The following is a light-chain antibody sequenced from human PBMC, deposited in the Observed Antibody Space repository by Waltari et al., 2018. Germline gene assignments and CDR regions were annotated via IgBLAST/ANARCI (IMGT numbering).Light chain of an antibody. J-gene: IGLJ2*01. CDR2: DVV. Sequence: QSALTQPASVSGSPGQTITISCTGTSSDIGGHNYVSWYQQHPGKAPKLMIYDVVKRTAGVSKCFSGSKSGNTASLTISGLQAEDDAIHYCSSYASSKFGGGTKLTVL. V-gene: IGLV2-14*01. CDR1: SSDIGGHNY. CDR3: SSYASSK.